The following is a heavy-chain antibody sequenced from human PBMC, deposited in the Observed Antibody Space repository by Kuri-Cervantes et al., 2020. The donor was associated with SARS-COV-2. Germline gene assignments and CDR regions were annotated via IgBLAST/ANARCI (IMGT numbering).Heavy chain of an antibody. CDR1: GFTFSSYA. J-gene: IGHJ6*02. D-gene: IGHD4-23*01. CDR3: ARSLYGGTSWYYGMDV. Sequence: EGSLRLSCAASGFTFSSYAMHWVRQAPGKGLEWVAVIWYDGSNKYHADSVKGRFTISRDNSKNTLYLQMNSLRAEDTAVYYCARSLYGGTSWYYGMDVWGQGTTVTVSS. V-gene: IGHV3-33*01. CDR2: IWYDGSNK.